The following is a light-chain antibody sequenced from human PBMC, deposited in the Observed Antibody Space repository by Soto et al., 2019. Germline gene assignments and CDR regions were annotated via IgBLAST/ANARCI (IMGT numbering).Light chain of an antibody. Sequence: QSVLTQPPSASGTPGQRVTISCSGSSSNIGSNTVIWYQQLPGTAPKLLIFSNNQRPSGVPDRFSGSKSGTSASLAISGLQSEDEADYYCAAWYDSLNGVVFGGGTKLTVL. CDR2: SNN. V-gene: IGLV1-44*01. CDR1: SSNIGSNT. CDR3: AAWYDSLNGVV. J-gene: IGLJ2*01.